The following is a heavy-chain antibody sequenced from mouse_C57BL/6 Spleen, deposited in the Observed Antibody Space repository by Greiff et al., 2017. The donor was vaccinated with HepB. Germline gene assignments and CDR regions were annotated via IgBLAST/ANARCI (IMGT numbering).Heavy chain of an antibody. Sequence: EVKLQESGGGLVKPGGSLKLSCAASGFTFSSYTMSWVRQTPEKRLEWVATISGGGGNTYYPDSVKGRFTISRDNAKNTLYLQMSSLRSEDTALYYCARRVPSPHWYFDVWGTGTTVTVSS. D-gene: IGHD6-1*01. CDR3: ARRVPSPHWYFDV. CDR2: ISGGGGNT. J-gene: IGHJ1*03. V-gene: IGHV5-9*01. CDR1: GFTFSSYT.